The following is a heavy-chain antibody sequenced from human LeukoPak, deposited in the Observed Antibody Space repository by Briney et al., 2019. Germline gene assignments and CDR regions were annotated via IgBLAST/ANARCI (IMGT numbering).Heavy chain of an antibody. CDR1: GGSISSDY. J-gene: IGHJ4*02. CDR3: ARATTMVRGVSVYYFDY. D-gene: IGHD3-10*01. Sequence: SETLSLTCTVSGGSISSDYWSWIRQPLGKRLEWIGRIYTSGSTNYNPSLRSRVTISLDTSKNQFSLELSSVTAADTAVYYCARATTMVRGVSVYYFDYWGQGILVTVSS. V-gene: IGHV4-4*07. CDR2: IYTSGST.